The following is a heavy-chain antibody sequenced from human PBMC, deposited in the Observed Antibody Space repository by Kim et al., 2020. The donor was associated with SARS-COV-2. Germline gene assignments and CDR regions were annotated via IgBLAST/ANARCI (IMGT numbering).Heavy chain of an antibody. Sequence: GGSLRLSCAASEFTFNTDWMTWVRQAPGKGLEWVASIKQDAYETYYVDSVKGRFTVSRDNAKNLLYLQMNSLRAEDTAVYYCVSGVAVSPQYYYRYAMDVWGQGTPVTVSS. CDR1: EFTFNTDW. J-gene: IGHJ6*02. CDR3: VSGVAVSPQYYYRYAMDV. D-gene: IGHD6-19*01. V-gene: IGHV3-7*03. CDR2: IKQDAYET.